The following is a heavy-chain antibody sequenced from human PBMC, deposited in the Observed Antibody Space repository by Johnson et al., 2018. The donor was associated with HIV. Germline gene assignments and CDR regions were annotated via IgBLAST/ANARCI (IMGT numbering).Heavy chain of an antibody. CDR1: GFTFSSYA. D-gene: IGHD2-21*01. CDR2: ISYDGSDK. J-gene: IGHJ3*02. Sequence: QVQLVESGGGVVQPGRSLRLSCAASGFTFSSYAMHWVRQAPGKGLEWVAVISYDGSDKYYAESVKGRFTISRDNSKNTLYLQINSLRAEDTAVYYCAKRIANNPASDAFDIWGQGTMVTVSS. V-gene: IGHV3-30*18. CDR3: AKRIANNPASDAFDI.